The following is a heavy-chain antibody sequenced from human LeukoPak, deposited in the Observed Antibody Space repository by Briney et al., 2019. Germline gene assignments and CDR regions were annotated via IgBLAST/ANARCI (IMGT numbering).Heavy chain of an antibody. CDR1: GFTFDDYA. Sequence: GGSLRLSCAASGFTFDDYAMHWVRQAPGKGLEWVSGISWNSGSIGYADSVKGRFTISRDNAKNSLYLQMSSLRAEDTALYYCAKDKEQWYSSGWPDYWGQGTLVTVSS. V-gene: IGHV3-9*01. D-gene: IGHD6-19*01. J-gene: IGHJ4*02. CDR2: ISWNSGSI. CDR3: AKDKEQWYSSGWPDY.